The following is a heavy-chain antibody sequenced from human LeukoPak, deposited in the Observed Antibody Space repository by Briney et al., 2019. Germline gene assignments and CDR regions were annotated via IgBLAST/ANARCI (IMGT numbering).Heavy chain of an antibody. J-gene: IGHJ6*02. CDR3: ARGYRYYDFWSGYGMDV. CDR1: GFTFSSYG. D-gene: IGHD3-3*01. Sequence: PGGSLRLSCAASGFTFSSYGMQCVRQAPGKGLEGVAVIWYDGSNKYYADSVKGRFTISRDNSKNPLYLQMNSLRAEDTAVYYCARGYRYYDFWSGYGMDVWGQGTTVTVSS. V-gene: IGHV3-33*01. CDR2: IWYDGSNK.